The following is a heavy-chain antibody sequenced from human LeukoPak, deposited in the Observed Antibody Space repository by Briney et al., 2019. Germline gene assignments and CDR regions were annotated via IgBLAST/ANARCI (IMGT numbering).Heavy chain of an antibody. D-gene: IGHD3-9*01. CDR3: ARVGYDVLTGYTPLDY. CDR1: GGSISSGSYY. CDR2: IYTSGST. V-gene: IGHV4-61*02. J-gene: IGHJ4*02. Sequence: SETLSLTCTVSGGSISSGSYYWSWIRQPAGKGLEWIGRIYTSGSTNYNPSLKSRVTISVDTSRIQFSLNLHSVTAADTALYYCARVGYDVLTGYTPLDYWGQGTLVTVSS.